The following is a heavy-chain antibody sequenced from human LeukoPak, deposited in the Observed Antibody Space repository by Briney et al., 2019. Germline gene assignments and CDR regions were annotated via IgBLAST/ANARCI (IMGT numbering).Heavy chain of an antibody. CDR2: IYYSGST. J-gene: IGHJ4*02. V-gene: IGHV4-59*01. CDR1: GGSISNYY. Sequence: PSETLSLTCTVSGGSISNYYWSWIRQPPGKGLEWIGYIYYSGSTNYNPSLKSRVIISVDTSKNQFSLKLSSVAAADTAVYYCASHKGFWGQGTLVTVSS. CDR3: ASHKGF.